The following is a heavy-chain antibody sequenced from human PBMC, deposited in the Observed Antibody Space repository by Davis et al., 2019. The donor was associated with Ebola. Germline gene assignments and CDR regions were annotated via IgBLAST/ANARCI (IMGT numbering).Heavy chain of an antibody. CDR3: ARAYSSSSTVDS. Sequence: SLKISCKGSGYSFTSYWLGLVRQMPGKGLEWMGIIYPGDSDTRYSPSFEGHVTISADESFSTAYLQWSSLRASDTAMYYCARAYSSSSTVDSWGQGTPVTVSS. CDR1: GYSFTSYW. CDR2: IYPGDSDT. V-gene: IGHV5-51*01. J-gene: IGHJ4*02. D-gene: IGHD6-6*01.